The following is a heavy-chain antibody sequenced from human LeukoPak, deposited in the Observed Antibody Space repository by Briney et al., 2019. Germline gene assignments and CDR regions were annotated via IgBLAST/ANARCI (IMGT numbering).Heavy chain of an antibody. CDR3: ARDQQLVGWFDP. CDR1: GYTFTSYY. Sequence: ASVKVSCKASGYTFTSYYMHWVRQAPGQGLEWMGIINPSGGSTSYAQKFQGRVTMTRDMSTSTVYMELSSLRSEDTAVYYCARDQQLVGWFDPWGQGTLSPSPQ. J-gene: IGHJ5*02. CDR2: INPSGGST. V-gene: IGHV1-46*01. D-gene: IGHD6-13*01.